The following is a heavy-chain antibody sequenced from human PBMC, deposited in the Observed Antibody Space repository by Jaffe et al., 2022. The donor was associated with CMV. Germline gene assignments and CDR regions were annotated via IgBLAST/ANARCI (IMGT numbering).Heavy chain of an antibody. V-gene: IGHV3-21*02. D-gene: IGHD4-17*01. CDR2: ISPTGNYI. Sequence: VQLVESGGGLVKPGESLRLSCEASGFTFSSYNMNWIRHAPGKGLEWVSSISPTGNYIFYAESVEGRFTISRDNSKKSLYLQMNSLRPEDTAFYYCARAWSLRGSLRYGDLYAFDFWGQGTLVTVSS. J-gene: IGHJ4*02. CDR1: GFTFSSYN. CDR3: ARAWSLRGSLRYGDLYAFDF.